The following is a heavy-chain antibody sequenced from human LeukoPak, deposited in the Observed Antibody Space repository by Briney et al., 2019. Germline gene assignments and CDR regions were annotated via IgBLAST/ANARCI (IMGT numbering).Heavy chain of an antibody. CDR3: ARSDSTLSWNYYYYYMDV. CDR2: VYYSGST. J-gene: IGHJ6*03. Sequence: PSETLSLTCTVSGGSISSYYWSWIRQHPGKGLEWIGYVYYSGSTYYNPSLQSRVAISVDTSKNQFSLKLTSVTAADTAVYYCARSDSTLSWNYYYYYMDVWGKGTTVTVSS. CDR1: GGSISSYY. D-gene: IGHD2-2*01. V-gene: IGHV4-59*06.